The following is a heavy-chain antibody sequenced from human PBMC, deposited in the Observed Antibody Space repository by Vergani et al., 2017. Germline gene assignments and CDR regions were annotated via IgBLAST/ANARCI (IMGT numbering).Heavy chain of an antibody. CDR3: ARDSVVVPAASYYYYYYGMDV. Sequence: EVQLVESGGGLVKPGGSLRLSCAASGFTFSSYSMNWVRQAPGKGLEWVSSISSSSSYIYYADSVKGRLTISRDNAKNSLYLQMNSLRAEDTAVYYCARDSVVVPAASYYYYYYGMDVWGQGTTVTVSS. V-gene: IGHV3-21*01. CDR1: GFTFSSYS. CDR2: ISSSSSYI. D-gene: IGHD2-2*01. J-gene: IGHJ6*02.